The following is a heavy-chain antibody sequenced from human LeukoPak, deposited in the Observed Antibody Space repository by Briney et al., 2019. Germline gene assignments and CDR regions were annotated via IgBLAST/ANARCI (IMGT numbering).Heavy chain of an antibody. D-gene: IGHD2-15*01. CDR3: ARWSATRSLTFDY. CDR1: GYSISSGYY. J-gene: IGHJ4*02. Sequence: SETLSLTCTVSGYSISSGYYWGWIRQPPGKGLEWIGSIYHSGSTYYNPSLKSRVTISVDTSKNQFSLKLSSVTAADTAVYYCARWSATRSLTFDYWGQGTLVTVSS. V-gene: IGHV4-38-2*02. CDR2: IYHSGST.